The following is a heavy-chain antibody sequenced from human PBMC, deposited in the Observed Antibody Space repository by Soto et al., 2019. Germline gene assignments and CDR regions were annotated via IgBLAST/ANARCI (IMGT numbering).Heavy chain of an antibody. D-gene: IGHD6-19*01. CDR1: GFTFSSFA. CDR2: VFGHGGGP. V-gene: IGHV3-23*01. CDR3: AKMRGLDVWDCCLDY. Sequence: EVQLSESGGDLVQPGGSLRLSCAASGFTFSSFAMSWVRQAPGKGLEWVSRVFGHGGGPDYADSVKGRFTISRDNSKNTLFLQMSSLRVDDTAIYYCAKMRGLDVWDCCLDYWGQGTLVSV. J-gene: IGHJ4*02.